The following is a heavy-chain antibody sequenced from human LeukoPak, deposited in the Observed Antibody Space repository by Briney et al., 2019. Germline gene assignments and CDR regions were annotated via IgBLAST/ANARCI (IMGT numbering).Heavy chain of an antibody. J-gene: IGHJ4*02. CDR3: ARVRSSWPYYFDY. CDR1: GGPFSGYY. Sequence: TSETLSLTCAVYGGPFSGYYWSWIRQPPGKGLEWIGEINHSGSTNYNPSLKSRVTISVDTSKNQFSLKLSSVTAADTAVYYCARVRSSWPYYFDYWGQGTLVTVSS. V-gene: IGHV4-34*01. D-gene: IGHD6-13*01. CDR2: INHSGST.